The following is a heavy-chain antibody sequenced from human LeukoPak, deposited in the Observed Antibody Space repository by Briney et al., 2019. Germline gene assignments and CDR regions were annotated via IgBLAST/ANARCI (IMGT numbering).Heavy chain of an antibody. D-gene: IGHD1-14*01. CDR1: GGSISSSSYD. J-gene: IGHJ4*02. V-gene: IGHV4-39*01. CDR3: ARHDHFSIPDYY. Sequence: PSETLSLTCTVSGGSISSSSYDWGWIRQPPGKGLEWIGSIYYSGSTYYNPSLKSRVTISVDTSKNQFSLKLSSVTAADTAVYYCARHDHFSIPDYYWGQGTLVTVSS. CDR2: IYYSGST.